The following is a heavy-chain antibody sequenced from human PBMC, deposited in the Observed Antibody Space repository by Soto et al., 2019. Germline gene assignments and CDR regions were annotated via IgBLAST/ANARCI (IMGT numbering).Heavy chain of an antibody. V-gene: IGHV4-34*01. CDR2: INHSGST. CDR3: ARGLRPRTTKWIRNDAVTVRLYGIDV. Sequence: PSKNLSLTCAVYGGSFSGYYWSWIRQPPGKGLEWIGEINHSGSTNYNPSLKSRVTISVDTSKNQFSLKLSSVTAADTAVYYCARGLRPRTTKWIRNDAVTVRLYGIDVWGHGTPVTV. D-gene: IGHD2-21*02. J-gene: IGHJ6*01. CDR1: GGSFSGYY.